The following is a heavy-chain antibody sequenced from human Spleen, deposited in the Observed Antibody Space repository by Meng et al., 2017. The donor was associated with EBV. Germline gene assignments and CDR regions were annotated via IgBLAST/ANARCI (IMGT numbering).Heavy chain of an antibody. CDR3: VRDTAMVNWLEF. CDR1: GYTFSGDY. V-gene: IGHV1-2*06. D-gene: IGHD5-18*01. Sequence: QVQFVQWGDEVKKPGASVKVSCKTSGYTFSGDYIHGVRQAPGHELEWMGRINPRSGGTNYAQKFQGRVIMTRDTSITTAYMDLSRLRSDDTAVYFCVRDTAMVNWLEFWGRGTLVTVSS. J-gene: IGHJ5*01. CDR2: INPRSGGT.